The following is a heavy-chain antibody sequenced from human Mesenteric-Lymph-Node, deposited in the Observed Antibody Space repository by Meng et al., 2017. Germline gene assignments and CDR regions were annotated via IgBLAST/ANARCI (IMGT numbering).Heavy chain of an antibody. CDR3: ARDGGDSSTWEGFDY. J-gene: IGHJ4*02. D-gene: IGHD6-13*01. CDR1: GFTFSGHW. V-gene: IGHV3-7*01. Sequence: GESLKISCAASGFTFSGHWMTWVRQAPGKGLEWVANIKEDGSEKYYVDSVKGRFTISRDNAKNSLYLQINSLRAEDTAVYYCARDGGDSSTWEGFDYWGQGTLVTVSS. CDR2: IKEDGSEK.